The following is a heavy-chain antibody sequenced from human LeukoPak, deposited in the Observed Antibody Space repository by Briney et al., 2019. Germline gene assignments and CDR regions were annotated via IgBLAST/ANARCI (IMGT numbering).Heavy chain of an antibody. CDR3: ARARGYSYGYGYYYMDV. Sequence: AASVKVSCKASGGAFSSYAISWVRQAPGQGLEWMGGIIPIFGTANYAQKFQGRVTITADKSTSTAYMELSSLRSEDTAVYYCARARGYSYGYGYYYMDVWGKGTTVTVSS. CDR2: IIPIFGTA. J-gene: IGHJ6*03. D-gene: IGHD5-18*01. V-gene: IGHV1-69*06. CDR1: GGAFSSYA.